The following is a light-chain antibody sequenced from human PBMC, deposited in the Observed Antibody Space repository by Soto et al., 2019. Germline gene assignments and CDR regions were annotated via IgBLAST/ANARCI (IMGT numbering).Light chain of an antibody. CDR1: TGSVSTSHY. V-gene: IGLV8-61*01. CDR2: STN. J-gene: IGLJ2*01. CDR3: VLYMGSGIWV. Sequence: QAVVTQEPSFSVSPGGTVTLTCGWSTGSVSTSHYPRWYQQPPGPATRTLIYSTNPRSSGVPDRLSGSIRGNTAALTITGARADEAYYYYCVLYMGSGIWVFGGGTKLTVL.